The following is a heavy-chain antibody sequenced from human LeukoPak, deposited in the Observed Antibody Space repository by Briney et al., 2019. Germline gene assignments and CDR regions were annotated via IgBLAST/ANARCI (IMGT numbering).Heavy chain of an antibody. J-gene: IGHJ3*02. Sequence: GGSLRLSCAASGFTFSHSAMSWVRQAPGKGLEWVSYISGGDVSTYYADSVKGRFTISRDNSKNTLYLQMNSLRAEDTAVYYCARCYDSSGYTDAFDIWGQGTMVTVSS. V-gene: IGHV3-23*01. CDR1: GFTFSHSA. D-gene: IGHD3-22*01. CDR3: ARCYDSSGYTDAFDI. CDR2: ISGGDVST.